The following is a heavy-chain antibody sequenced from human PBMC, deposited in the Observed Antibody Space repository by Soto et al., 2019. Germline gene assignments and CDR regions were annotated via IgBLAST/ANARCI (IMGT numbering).Heavy chain of an antibody. CDR2: IFFTGSA. J-gene: IGHJ6*02. CDR1: GGSVSTGSYD. Sequence: SETLSLTCTVSGGSVSTGSYDWSWIRQPPGKGLGWIGKIFFTGSAHYNPSLRNRVTMSVDTSKDQFSLTLTSVTAADTAVYYCARDGHGMDVWGQGTTVTVSS. V-gene: IGHV4-61*01. CDR3: ARDGHGMDV.